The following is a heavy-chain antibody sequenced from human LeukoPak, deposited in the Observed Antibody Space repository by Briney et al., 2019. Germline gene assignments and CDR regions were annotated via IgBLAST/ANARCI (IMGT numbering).Heavy chain of an antibody. J-gene: IGHJ5*02. CDR3: ARDRLQLQS. D-gene: IGHD5-24*01. Sequence: SETLSLTCTVSGGAISYYYWNWIRQPPGKGLEWIGYIYYTGNTNYNPSLKSRVTISVDTSKNQFSLKLSSVTAADTAVYYCARDRLQLQSWGQGTLVTVSS. CDR1: GGAISYYY. CDR2: IYYTGNT. V-gene: IGHV4-59*01.